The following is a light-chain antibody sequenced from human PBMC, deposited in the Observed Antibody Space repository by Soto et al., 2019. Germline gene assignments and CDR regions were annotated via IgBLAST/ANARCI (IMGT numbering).Light chain of an antibody. CDR2: SDD. V-gene: IGLV1-44*01. Sequence: QSALTQPPSLSGTPGQRVTLSCSGSNSNIGRYSVNWYQHFPGTAPKILIYSDDERPSGVPDRFCGSKSGTSASLAISGLEAEDEAEYYCAAWDDNLDGPVFGGGTKLTVL. J-gene: IGLJ3*02. CDR3: AAWDDNLDGPV. CDR1: NSNIGRYS.